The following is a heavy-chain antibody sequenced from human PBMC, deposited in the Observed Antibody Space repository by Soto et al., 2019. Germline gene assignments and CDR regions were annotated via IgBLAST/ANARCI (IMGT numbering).Heavy chain of an antibody. CDR2: ISYDGSNK. V-gene: IGHV3-30-3*01. CDR1: GFTFSSYA. Sequence: SLRLSCAASGFTFSSYAMHWVRQAPGKGLEWVAVISYDGSNKYYADSVKGRFTISRDNSKNTLYLQMNSLRAEDTAVYYCARVEYCSGGSCLNAFDIWGQGTMVTVSS. J-gene: IGHJ3*02. CDR3: ARVEYCSGGSCLNAFDI. D-gene: IGHD2-15*01.